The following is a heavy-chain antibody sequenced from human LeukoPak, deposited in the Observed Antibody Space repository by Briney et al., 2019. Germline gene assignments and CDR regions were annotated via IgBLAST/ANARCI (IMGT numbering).Heavy chain of an antibody. J-gene: IGHJ6*02. V-gene: IGHV1-69*04. D-gene: IGHD2-2*01. CDR3: ARGCSSTSCYPYYYYYGMDV. CDR2: IIPILGIA. CDR1: GGTFSSYA. Sequence: ASVKVSCKASGGTFSSYAISWVRQAPEQGLEWMGRIIPILGIANYAQKFQGRVTITADKSTSTAYMELSSLRSEDTAVYYCARGCSSTSCYPYYYYYGMDVWGQGTTVTVSS.